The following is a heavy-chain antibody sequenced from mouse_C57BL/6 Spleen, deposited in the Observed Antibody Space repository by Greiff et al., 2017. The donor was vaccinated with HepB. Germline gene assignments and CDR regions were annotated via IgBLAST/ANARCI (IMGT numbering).Heavy chain of an antibody. CDR2: IDPSDSYT. D-gene: IGHD1-1*01. Sequence: QVQLQQPGAELVRPGTSVKLSCKASGYTFTSYWMHWVKQRPGQGLEWIGVIDPSDSYTNYNQKLKGKATLTVDTSSSAAYMQLISLTSEDSAVYYCARTYYGIYAMDYWGQGTSVTVSS. V-gene: IGHV1-59*01. J-gene: IGHJ4*01. CDR1: GYTFTSYW. CDR3: ARTYYGIYAMDY.